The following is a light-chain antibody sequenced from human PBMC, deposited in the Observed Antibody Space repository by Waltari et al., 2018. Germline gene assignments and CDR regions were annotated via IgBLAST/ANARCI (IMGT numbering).Light chain of an antibody. CDR3: YSTDSSGNRRV. CDR1: ALPQKF. V-gene: IGLV3-10*01. J-gene: IGLJ3*02. Sequence: SYELPQPPSVSVSPGQTARITGSGDALPQKFVYWYQQKSGPAPVLVIYEDNERPSVIPERFSGSSSGTLATLTISGAQMEDEADYYCYSTDSSGNRRVFGGGTKLTVL. CDR2: EDN.